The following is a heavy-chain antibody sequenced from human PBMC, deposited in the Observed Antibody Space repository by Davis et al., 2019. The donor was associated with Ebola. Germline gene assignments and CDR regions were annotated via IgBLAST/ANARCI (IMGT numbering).Heavy chain of an antibody. D-gene: IGHD1-1*01. CDR3: AKGARPGTTNRYFYGVDV. Sequence: PGGSLRLSCAAPGFTFSTYAMSWVRQAPGKGLEWVSGIGGSGGSTYYADSVKGRFTISRDSSKNTLYLQMNSLRAEDTAVYYCAKGARPGTTNRYFYGVDVWGQGTTVTVSS. CDR2: IGGSGGST. J-gene: IGHJ6*02. CDR1: GFTFSTYA. V-gene: IGHV3-23*01.